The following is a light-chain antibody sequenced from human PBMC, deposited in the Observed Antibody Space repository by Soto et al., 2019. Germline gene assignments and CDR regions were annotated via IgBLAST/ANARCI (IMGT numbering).Light chain of an antibody. J-gene: IGKJ5*01. CDR1: QNINNY. V-gene: IGKV1-33*01. CDR3: QQYENLPP. Sequence: DIEMTQPPSSRSAPLGDRVTITCQACQNINNYLNWYQQKPGRAPKLLIYDASNLEAGVPSRFRGSGSGTDFTFTISRLQPEDIATYYCQQYENLPPLGQGTRLEI. CDR2: DAS.